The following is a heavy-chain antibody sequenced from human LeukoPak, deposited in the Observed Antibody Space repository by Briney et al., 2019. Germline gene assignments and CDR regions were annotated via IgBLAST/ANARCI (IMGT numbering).Heavy chain of an antibody. V-gene: IGHV1-18*01. D-gene: IGHD3-3*01. CDR1: GYTFTSYG. J-gene: IGHJ4*02. CDR3: AVHDFYSGGYHFDY. CDR2: ISGYNGNT. Sequence: ASVKVSCKASGYTFTSYGISWLRQAPGQGLEWLGWISGYNGNTNYAQKFQGRVTMTTDTPTSTAYMDLRCLKSADTAVYYCAVHDFYSGGYHFDYWGQGTLVTVSS.